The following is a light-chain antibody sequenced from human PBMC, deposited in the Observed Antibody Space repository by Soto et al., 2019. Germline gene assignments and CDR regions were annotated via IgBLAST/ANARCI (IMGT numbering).Light chain of an antibody. Sequence: DIQMTQAPSTLSASVGDRVTITRLASQSISSWLAWYQQKPGKAPKLLIYDASSLESGVPSRFSGSGSGTEFTLTISSLQPDDFATYYCQQYNSYSEALGQGTKVDIK. V-gene: IGKV1-5*01. J-gene: IGKJ1*01. CDR3: QQYNSYSEA. CDR1: QSISSW. CDR2: DAS.